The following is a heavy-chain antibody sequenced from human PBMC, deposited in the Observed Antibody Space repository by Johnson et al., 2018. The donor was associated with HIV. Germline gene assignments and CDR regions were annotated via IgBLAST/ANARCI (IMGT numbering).Heavy chain of an antibody. CDR2: IYSGGST. J-gene: IGHJ3*02. V-gene: IGHV3-66*01. CDR1: GFTVSTNY. D-gene: IGHD1-1*01. CDR3: ARKKATVFSTTSTNNAFVS. Sequence: VQLVESGGGWVKPGGSLRLSCAASGFTVSTNYMGWVRLAPGKGLEWVSVIYSGGSTYYADSVKGRFTISRDNSKNTLYLQMNSLSAEDTAVYYCARKKATVFSTTSTNNAFVSWGQGTMVTVSS.